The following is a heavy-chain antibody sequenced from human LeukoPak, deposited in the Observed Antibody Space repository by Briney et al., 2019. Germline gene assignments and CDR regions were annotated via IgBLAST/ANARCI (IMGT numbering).Heavy chain of an antibody. CDR3: ASPYSSRWYELCY. J-gene: IGHJ4*02. CDR1: GFTFSSYA. D-gene: IGHD6-13*01. V-gene: IGHV3-30*04. Sequence: GGSLRLSCAASGFTFSSYAMHWVRQAPGKGLEWVAVISYDGSNKYYADSVKGRFTISRDNAKNSLYLQMNSLRAEDTAVYYCASPYSSRWYELCYWGQGTLVTVSS. CDR2: ISYDGSNK.